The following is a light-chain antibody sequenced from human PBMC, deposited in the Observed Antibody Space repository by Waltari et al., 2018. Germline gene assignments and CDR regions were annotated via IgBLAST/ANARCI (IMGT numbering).Light chain of an antibody. J-gene: IGLJ3*02. CDR3: AAWDDNLNGVV. Sequence: QSVLAQPPSASGTPGQRVTISCSGSSSNIGSKTVNWYQQLPGTAPKLLIYGINQRPSGVPDRFSGSKSGTSASLAISGLQSEDEADYYCAAWDDNLNGVVFGGGTKLTVL. CDR1: SSNIGSKT. CDR2: GIN. V-gene: IGLV1-44*01.